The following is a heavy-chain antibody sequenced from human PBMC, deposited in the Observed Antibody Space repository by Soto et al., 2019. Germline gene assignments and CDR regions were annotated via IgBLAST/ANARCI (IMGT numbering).Heavy chain of an antibody. J-gene: IGHJ4*02. CDR3: ARQISSPNSIFGVVIRTFDF. Sequence: SETLSLTCTVSGGSISSSSYYWGWIRQPPGKGLEWIGSIYYSGSTYYNPSLKSRVTISIDTSKNQFSLKLSSVTAADTAVYYCARQISSPNSIFGVVIRTFDFWGQGTLVTVSS. CDR2: IYYSGST. D-gene: IGHD3-3*01. CDR1: GGSISSSSYY. V-gene: IGHV4-39*01.